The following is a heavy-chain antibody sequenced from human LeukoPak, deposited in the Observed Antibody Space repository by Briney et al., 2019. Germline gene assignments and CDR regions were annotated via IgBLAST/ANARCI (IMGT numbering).Heavy chain of an antibody. CDR2: IIPIFGTA. J-gene: IGHJ5*02. D-gene: IGHD5-18*01. V-gene: IGHV1-69*01. CDR1: GGTFSSYA. Sequence: SVKVSCKASGGTFSSYAISWVRQAPGQGLEWMGGIIPIFGTANYAQKFQGRVTITADESTSTACMELSSLRSEDTAVYYCARASDRYSSESPWGQGTLVTVSS. CDR3: ARASDRYSSESP.